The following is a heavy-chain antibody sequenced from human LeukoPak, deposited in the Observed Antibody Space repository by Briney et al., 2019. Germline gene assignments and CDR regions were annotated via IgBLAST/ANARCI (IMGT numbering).Heavy chain of an antibody. D-gene: IGHD1-26*01. CDR3: ARIMSSGSN. Sequence: PGGSLRLSCAASGFTFSTYSMNWVRQSPGKGLEWVSSISSDSFYIYYAHSVKGRFTISRDNSKNTLYLQMNSLRAEDTAVYYCARIMSSGSNWGQGTLVTVSS. CDR2: ISSDSFYI. CDR1: GFTFSTYS. V-gene: IGHV3-21*04. J-gene: IGHJ4*02.